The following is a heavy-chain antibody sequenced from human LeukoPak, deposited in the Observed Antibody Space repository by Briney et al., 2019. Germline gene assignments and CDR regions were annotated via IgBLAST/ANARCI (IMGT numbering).Heavy chain of an antibody. CDR2: IIPTFGTA. D-gene: IGHD2-15*01. J-gene: IGHJ5*02. CDR1: GGTFSSYA. V-gene: IGHV1-69*01. Sequence: SVKVSCKASGGTFSSYAISWVRQAPGQGLEWMGGIIPTFGTANYAQKFQGRVTITADESTSTAYMELSSLRSEDTAVYYCAREGHAYCSGGSCYFNWFDPWGQGTLVTVSS. CDR3: AREGHAYCSGGSCYFNWFDP.